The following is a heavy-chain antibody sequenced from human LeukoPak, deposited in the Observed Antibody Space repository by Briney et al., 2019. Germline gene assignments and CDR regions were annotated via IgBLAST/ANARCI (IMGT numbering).Heavy chain of an antibody. CDR2: IWSDGGNK. J-gene: IGHJ4*02. Sequence: GGSLRLSCAAAGFTFSSYGMHWVRQAPGKGLEWVAVIWSDGGNKYYADSVKGRFTISRDNSKNSLYLQMNSLRADDTAVYYCAKERTGGWPFDYWGQGTLVTVS. CDR1: GFTFSSYG. V-gene: IGHV3-33*06. D-gene: IGHD6-19*01. CDR3: AKERTGGWPFDY.